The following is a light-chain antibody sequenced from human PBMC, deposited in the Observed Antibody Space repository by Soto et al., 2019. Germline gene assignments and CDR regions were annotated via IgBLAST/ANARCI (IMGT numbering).Light chain of an antibody. CDR2: EVT. CDR1: SSDVGGYNY. V-gene: IGLV2-8*01. J-gene: IGLJ1*01. Sequence: QSVLTQLPSASGSPGQSVTISCTGASSDVGGYNYVSWYQQYPGKAPKLLIYEVTKRPSGVPDRFSGSKSGNTASLTVSGLQIDDEADYYCSSYTTSVRVFGTGTKVTVL. CDR3: SSYTTSVRV.